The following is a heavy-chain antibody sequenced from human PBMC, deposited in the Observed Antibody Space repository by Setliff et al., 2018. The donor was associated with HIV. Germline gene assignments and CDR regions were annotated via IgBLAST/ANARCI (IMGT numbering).Heavy chain of an antibody. CDR2: IHYSDVT. CDR3: ARTGESVRDFFDY. V-gene: IGHV4-39*07. CDR1: GASIGSSNYY. D-gene: IGHD1-1*01. J-gene: IGHJ4*02. Sequence: SETLSLTCTVSGASIGSSNYYWAWIRQSPGKGLEWIGNIHYSDVTYYNPSLKSRVSISVDTSKNQFSLKVSSVTAADTAVYYCARTGESVRDFFDYWGQGTPVTVSS.